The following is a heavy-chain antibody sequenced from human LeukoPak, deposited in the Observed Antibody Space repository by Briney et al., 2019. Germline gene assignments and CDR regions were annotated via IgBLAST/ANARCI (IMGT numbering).Heavy chain of an antibody. CDR2: ISGSGGST. Sequence: PGGSLRLSCAASGFTFSSYAMSWVRQAPGKGLEWVSAISGSGGSTYYADSVKGRFTISRDNAKNSLYLQMNSLRAEDTAVYYCARDSPLRKYDISQNRYYYYGMDVWGQGTTVTVSS. V-gene: IGHV3-23*01. J-gene: IGHJ6*02. D-gene: IGHD3-9*01. CDR1: GFTFSSYA. CDR3: ARDSPLRKYDISQNRYYYYGMDV.